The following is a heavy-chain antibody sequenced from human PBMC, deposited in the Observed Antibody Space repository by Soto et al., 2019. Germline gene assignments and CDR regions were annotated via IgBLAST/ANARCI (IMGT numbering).Heavy chain of an antibody. V-gene: IGHV4-59*01. CDR1: GGSFSGYY. Sequence: SETLSLTCAVYGGSFSGYYWSWIRQPPGKGLEWIGYVSFSGSPSYNPSLKSRVTISVDTSKNQFPLRLSSVTAADTAVYYCARSREMYYYDSSGYYAHWGQGTRVTVSS. J-gene: IGHJ4*02. D-gene: IGHD3-22*01. CDR3: ARSREMYYYDSSGYYAH. CDR2: VSFSGSP.